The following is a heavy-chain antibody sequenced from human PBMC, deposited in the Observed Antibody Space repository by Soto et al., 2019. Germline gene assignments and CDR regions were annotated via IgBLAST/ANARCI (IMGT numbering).Heavy chain of an antibody. CDR1: GFTFSNFM. Sequence: GGSLRLSCAASGFTFSNFMMNWVRQAPGKGLEWLAFISSGSDVIYYADSVKGRFTVSRDNAQKSLYLQMDSLRDEDSAVYYCVRMAVSRVGAQAYDYWGQGTLVTVSS. V-gene: IGHV3-48*02. D-gene: IGHD1-26*01. CDR3: VRMAVSRVGAQAYDY. CDR2: ISSGSDVI. J-gene: IGHJ4*02.